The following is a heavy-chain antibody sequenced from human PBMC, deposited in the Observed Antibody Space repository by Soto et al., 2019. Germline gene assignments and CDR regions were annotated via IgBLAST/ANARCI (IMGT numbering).Heavy chain of an antibody. CDR3: AKDPPRRTSGYFFDY. J-gene: IGHJ4*02. CDR2: VSASGLNT. D-gene: IGHD1-1*01. V-gene: IGHV3-23*01. CDR1: GFTFSTYT. Sequence: EVQLLESGGKLVQPGGSLTLSCAASGFTFSTYTMAWVRQAPGKGLEWVSGVSASGLNTDYADPVKGRFYISSDNSKNTVSLHTNSLRAEDTALYYCAKDPPRRTSGYFFDYRGQGTPVIVSS.